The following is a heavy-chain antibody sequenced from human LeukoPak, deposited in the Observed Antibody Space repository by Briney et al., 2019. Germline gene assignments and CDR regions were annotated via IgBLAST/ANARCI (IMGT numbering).Heavy chain of an antibody. V-gene: IGHV3-48*02. CDR3: ARGGYYDSRGLYYFDY. Sequence: GGSLRLSCAASGFAFSNYYMNWVRQAPGKGLEWVSYISSSSGSIYYADSVKGRFTISRDNDKNSPYLQMNSLGDEDTAVYYCARGGYYDSRGLYYFDYWGQGTLVIVSS. D-gene: IGHD3-22*01. CDR1: GFAFSNYY. J-gene: IGHJ4*02. CDR2: ISSSSGSI.